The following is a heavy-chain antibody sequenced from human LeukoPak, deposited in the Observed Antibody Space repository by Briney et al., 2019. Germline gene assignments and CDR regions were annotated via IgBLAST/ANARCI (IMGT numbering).Heavy chain of an antibody. D-gene: IGHD6-19*01. CDR3: ASGSGWTFEY. CDR1: RFTFTTRW. V-gene: IGHV3-7*01. CDR2: IKEDGSEK. Sequence: GGSLRLSCAASRFTFTTRWMNWVRQAPGKGLEWVAIIKEDGSEKLYVDSVKGRFTISRDNAKNSLYLRMDNLRAEDTAVYYCASGSGWTFEYWGQGTQVTVSS. J-gene: IGHJ4*02.